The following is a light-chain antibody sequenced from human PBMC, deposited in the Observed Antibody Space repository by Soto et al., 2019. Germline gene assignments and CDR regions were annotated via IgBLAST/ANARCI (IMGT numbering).Light chain of an antibody. CDR3: QQYYSAPRT. J-gene: IGKJ1*01. CDR2: AAF. CDR1: QGIGDY. Sequence: DIQMTQSPSSLSTSVGDRVTITCRASQGIGDYLAWYQQKPGKVPKLLIYAAFTLQSGVPSRFSGSGYETDFTLTISSLQPEDVATYYCQQYYSAPRTFGQGTKVEIK. V-gene: IGKV1-27*01.